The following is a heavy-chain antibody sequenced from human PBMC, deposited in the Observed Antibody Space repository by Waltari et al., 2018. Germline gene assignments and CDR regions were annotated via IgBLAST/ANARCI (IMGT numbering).Heavy chain of an antibody. V-gene: IGHV4-38-2*01. CDR2: INHSGLT. Sequence: QVQLQESGPRLVTPSETLSLNCAVSGYSISSGYYWDWIRQPPGKGLEWMGTINHSGLTYYTPSLTSRVTISVYTSKNHFSLEMRSVTAADTAVYYCARGGGLLRGVSGYGYGMDVWGQGTTVTVSS. CDR3: ARGGGLLRGVSGYGYGMDV. J-gene: IGHJ6*02. CDR1: GYSISSGYY. D-gene: IGHD3-10*01.